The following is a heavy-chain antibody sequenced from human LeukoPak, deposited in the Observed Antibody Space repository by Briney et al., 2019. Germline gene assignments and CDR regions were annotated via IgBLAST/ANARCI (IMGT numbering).Heavy chain of an antibody. J-gene: IGHJ4*02. V-gene: IGHV3-30-3*01. CDR2: ISYDGSNK. CDR3: ARGLGNDFDY. Sequence: PGRSLRLSCAASGFTFSSYAMLWVRQAPGKGLEWVAVISYDGSNKYYADSVKGRFTISRDNSKNTLYLQMNSLRAKDTAVYYCARGLGNDFDYWGQGTLVTVSS. CDR1: GFTFSSYA. D-gene: IGHD4-23*01.